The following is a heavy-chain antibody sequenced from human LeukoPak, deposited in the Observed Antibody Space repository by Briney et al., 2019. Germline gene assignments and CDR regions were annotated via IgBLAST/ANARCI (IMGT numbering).Heavy chain of an antibody. CDR2: INDDGSYT. D-gene: IGHD1-26*01. CDR3: GREIQAPGKTLEY. V-gene: IGHV3-74*01. Sequence: GGSLRLSCAASGFTFSSYWMHWVRQAPGKGLVWVSRINDDGSYTAYADSVKGRFTISRDNAKNTLYLQMDSLRVEDTAQYYWGREIQAPGKTLEYWGQGTLATVSS. J-gene: IGHJ4*02. CDR1: GFTFSSYW.